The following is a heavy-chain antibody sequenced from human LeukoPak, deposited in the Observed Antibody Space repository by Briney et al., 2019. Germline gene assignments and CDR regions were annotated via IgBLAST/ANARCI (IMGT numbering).Heavy chain of an antibody. CDR1: GFTFSSYG. V-gene: IGHV3-30*18. Sequence: GGSLRLSCAASGFTFSSYGMHWVRQAPGKGLEWVAVISYDGSNKYYADSVKGRFTISRDNSKNTLYLQMNSLRAEDTAVYYCAKGSYDSSGYSYAEYFQHWGQGTLVTVSS. J-gene: IGHJ1*01. D-gene: IGHD3-22*01. CDR2: ISYDGSNK. CDR3: AKGSYDSSGYSYAEYFQH.